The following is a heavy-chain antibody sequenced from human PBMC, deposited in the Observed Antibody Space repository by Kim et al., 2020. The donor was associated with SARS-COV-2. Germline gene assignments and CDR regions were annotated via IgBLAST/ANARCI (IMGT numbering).Heavy chain of an antibody. CDR1: GGSISSYY. CDR3: ARGFWSGYFYFDY. CDR2: IYYSGST. J-gene: IGHJ4*02. D-gene: IGHD3-3*01. V-gene: IGHV4-59*01. Sequence: SETLSLTCTVSGGSISSYYWSWIRQPPGKGLEWIGYIYYSGSTNYNPSLNSRVTISVDTSKNQFSLKLSSVTAADTAVYYCARGFWSGYFYFDYWGQGTLVTVSS.